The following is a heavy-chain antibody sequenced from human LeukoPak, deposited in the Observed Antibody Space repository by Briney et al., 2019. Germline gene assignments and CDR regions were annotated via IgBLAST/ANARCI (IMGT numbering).Heavy chain of an antibody. CDR3: AGPRREWFSSNGAFDI. D-gene: IGHD3-3*01. CDR2: IYYSGST. CDR1: GGSISSSSYY. V-gene: IGHV4-39*01. J-gene: IGHJ3*02. Sequence: PSETLSLTCTVSGGSISSSSYYWGWIRQPPGKGLEWIGSIYYSGSTYYNPSLKSRVTISVDTSKNQFSLKLSSVTAADTAVYYCAGPRREWFSSNGAFDIWGQGTMVTVSS.